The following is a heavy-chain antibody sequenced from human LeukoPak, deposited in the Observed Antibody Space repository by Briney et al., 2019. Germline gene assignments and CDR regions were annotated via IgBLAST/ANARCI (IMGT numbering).Heavy chain of an antibody. Sequence: GESLRISCKGSGYSFTSYWISWVRQMPGKGLEWMGRIDPSDSYTNFSPSFQGQVTISADKSISTAYLQWSSLKASDTAMYYCARRCGDPKVIDYWGQGTLVTVSS. D-gene: IGHD4-17*01. J-gene: IGHJ4*02. V-gene: IGHV5-10-1*04. CDR1: GYSFTSYW. CDR2: IDPSDSYT. CDR3: ARRCGDPKVIDY.